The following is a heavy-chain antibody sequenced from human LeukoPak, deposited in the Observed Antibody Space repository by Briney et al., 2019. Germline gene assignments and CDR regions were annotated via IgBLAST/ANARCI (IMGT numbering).Heavy chain of an antibody. V-gene: IGHV3-23*01. D-gene: IGHD1-26*01. CDR3: ARVHRYYDTFDY. J-gene: IGHJ4*02. CDR1: GFTFSSYG. Sequence: GGSLRLSCTASGFTFSSYGMSWVRQAPGKGLEWVSAISGSGGSTYYADSVKGRFTISRDNAKNSLYLQMNSLRAEDTAVYYCARVHRYYDTFDYWGQGTLVTVSS. CDR2: ISGSGGST.